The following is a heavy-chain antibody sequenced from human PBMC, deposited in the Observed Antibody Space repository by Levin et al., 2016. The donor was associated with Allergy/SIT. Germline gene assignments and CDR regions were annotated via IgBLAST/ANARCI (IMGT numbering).Heavy chain of an antibody. CDR3: ANGHRSWSEAEYFQH. D-gene: IGHD6-13*01. V-gene: IGHV3-30*18. CDR2: ISYDGSNK. J-gene: IGHJ1*01. CDR1: GFTFSSYG. Sequence: GESLKISCAASGFTFSSYGMHWVRQAPGKGLEWVAVISYDGSNKYYADSVKGRFTISRDNSKNTLYLQMNSLRAEDTAVYYCANGHRSWSEAEYFQHWGQGTLVTVSS.